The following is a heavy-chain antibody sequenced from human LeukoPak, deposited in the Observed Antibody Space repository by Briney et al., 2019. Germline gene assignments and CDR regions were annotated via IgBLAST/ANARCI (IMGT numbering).Heavy chain of an antibody. D-gene: IGHD3-16*01. CDR1: GFTFSNYA. CDR3: ARETRRGDAFDI. Sequence: PGGSLRLSCAASGFTFSNYAMHWVRQAPGKRLEYVSAISSNGGSTYYANSVKGRFTISRDKSKNTVYLKMGSLRAEDIAVYYCARETRRGDAFDIWGQGTMVTVPS. CDR2: ISSNGGST. J-gene: IGHJ3*02. V-gene: IGHV3-64*01.